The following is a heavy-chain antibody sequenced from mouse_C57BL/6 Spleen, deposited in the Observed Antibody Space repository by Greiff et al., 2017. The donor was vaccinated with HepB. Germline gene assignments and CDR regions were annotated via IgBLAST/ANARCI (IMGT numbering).Heavy chain of an antibody. CDR1: GFTFSDYG. CDR3: ARWITTVVATNWYFDY. J-gene: IGHJ2*01. CDR2: ISSGSSTI. D-gene: IGHD1-1*01. V-gene: IGHV5-17*01. Sequence: DVQLVESGGGLVKPGGSLKLSCAASGFTFSDYGMHWVRQAPEKGLEWVAYISSGSSTIYYADTVKGRFTISRDNAKNTLFLQMTSLRSEDTAMYYCARWITTVVATNWYFDYWGQGTTLTVSS.